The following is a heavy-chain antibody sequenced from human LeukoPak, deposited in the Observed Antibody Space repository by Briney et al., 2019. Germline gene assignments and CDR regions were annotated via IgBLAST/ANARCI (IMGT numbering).Heavy chain of an antibody. Sequence: MTSETLSLTCTVSGGSISSYYWSWIRQPPGKGLEWIGYIYYSGSTNYNPSLKSRVTISVDTSKNQFSLKLSSVTAADTAVYYCVRDRFRGWGYDYWGPGTLVTVSS. CDR3: VRDRFRGWGYDY. J-gene: IGHJ4*02. D-gene: IGHD6-19*01. CDR2: IYYSGST. V-gene: IGHV4-59*01. CDR1: GGSISSYY.